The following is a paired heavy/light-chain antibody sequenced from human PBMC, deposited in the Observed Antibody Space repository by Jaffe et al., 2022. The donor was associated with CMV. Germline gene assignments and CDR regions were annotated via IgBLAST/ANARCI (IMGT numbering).Light chain of an antibody. V-gene: IGKV3-20*01. J-gene: IGKJ1*01. CDR3: HQYGSSPPWT. CDR1: QTVSSSY. Sequence: EIVLTQSPGTLSLSPGERATLSCRASQTVSSSYLAWYQQKPGQAPRLLIYGASSRATGIPDRFRGSGSGTDFTLTISRLEPEDFAVYYCHQYGSSPPWTFGQGTKVEIK. CDR2: GAS.
Heavy chain of an antibody. CDR1: GYTFSNYG. D-gene: IGHD3-10*01. V-gene: IGHV1-18*01. CDR3: ARSERITLVRGIIIPIDS. J-gene: IGHJ4*02. Sequence: QVQLVQSEGEVKKPGASVKVSCKASGYTFSNYGISWVRQAPGQGLEWMGWINGYNGDTTYGQKFQGRVTMTTDTSTTTAYMELRSLRSDDTAMYYCARSERITLVRGIIIPIDSWGRGTLVTVSS. CDR2: INGYNGDT.